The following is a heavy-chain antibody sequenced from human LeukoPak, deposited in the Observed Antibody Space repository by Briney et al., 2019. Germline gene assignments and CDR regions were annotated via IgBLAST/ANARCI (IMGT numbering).Heavy chain of an antibody. Sequence: GASVKVSCKASGYTFTSYGISWVRQAPGQGLEWMGWISAYNGNTNYAQKLQGRVTMTTDTSTSTAYMELSSLRSEDTAVYYCARRSERLLTVAGTSYHQYVMDVWGQGTTVTVSS. CDR3: ARRSERLLTVAGTSYHQYVMDV. CDR1: GYTFTSYG. V-gene: IGHV1-18*01. CDR2: ISAYNGNT. J-gene: IGHJ6*02. D-gene: IGHD6-19*01.